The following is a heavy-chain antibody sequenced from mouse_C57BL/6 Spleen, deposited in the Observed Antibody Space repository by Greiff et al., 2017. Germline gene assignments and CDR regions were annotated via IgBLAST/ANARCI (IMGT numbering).Heavy chain of an antibody. Sequence: QVQLQQPGAELVKPGASVKLSCKASGYTFTSYWMHWVKQRPGQGLEWIGMIHPNSGSTNYNEKFKSKATLTVDKSSSTAYMQLSSLTSEDSAVYYCALYYCNYLSWFAYWGQGTLVTVSA. V-gene: IGHV1-64*01. CDR3: ALYYCNYLSWFAY. CDR2: IHPNSGST. D-gene: IGHD2-1*01. CDR1: GYTFTSYW. J-gene: IGHJ3*01.